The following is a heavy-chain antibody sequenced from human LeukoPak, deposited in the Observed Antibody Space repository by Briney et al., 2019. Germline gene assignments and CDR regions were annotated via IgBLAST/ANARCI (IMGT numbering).Heavy chain of an antibody. CDR2: IYYSGST. CDR1: GGSISSYY. D-gene: IGHD5-18*01. CDR3: ARNVDPAVVYYMDV. Sequence: SETLSLTCTVSGGSISSYYWSWIRQPPGKGLEWIGYIYYSGSTNYNPSLKSRVTISVDTSKNQFSLKLSSVTAADTAVYYCARNVDPAVVYYMDVWGKGTTVTVSS. J-gene: IGHJ6*03. V-gene: IGHV4-59*12.